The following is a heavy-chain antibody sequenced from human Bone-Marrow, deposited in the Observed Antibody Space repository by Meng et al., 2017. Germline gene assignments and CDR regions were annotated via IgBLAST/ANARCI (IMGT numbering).Heavy chain of an antibody. V-gene: IGHV3-30*02. CDR1: GFTFSSYG. D-gene: IGHD3-22*01. CDR2: IWYDGSNK. J-gene: IGHJ4*02. CDR3: AKDFLSSGYSPFDY. Sequence: GGSLRLSCAASGFTFSSYGMHWVRQAPDKGLEWVAVIWYDGSNKYYADSVKGRFTISRDNSKNTLYLQMNSLRAEDTALYYCAKDFLSSGYSPFDYWGQGTLVTVSS.